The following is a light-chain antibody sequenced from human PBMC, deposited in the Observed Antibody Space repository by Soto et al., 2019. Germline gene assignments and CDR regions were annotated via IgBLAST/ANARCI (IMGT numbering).Light chain of an antibody. Sequence: DIQLTQSPSFLSASVGDRVTITCRASQGISSYLAWYQQKPGKAPKLLIYAASTLQSGVPSRFSGSGSGTEFTLTISSRQPEDLATYYCQQLNSYPQTFGQGTKMEIK. V-gene: IGKV1-9*01. CDR3: QQLNSYPQT. CDR2: AAS. CDR1: QGISSY. J-gene: IGKJ2*01.